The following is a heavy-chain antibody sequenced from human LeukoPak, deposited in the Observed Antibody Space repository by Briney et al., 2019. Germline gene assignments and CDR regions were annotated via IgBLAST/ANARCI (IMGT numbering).Heavy chain of an antibody. CDR2: IFSGGTT. J-gene: IGHJ6*02. V-gene: IGHV3-53*01. CDR3: AREGNYYDMDV. Sequence: GGSLRLSCAASGFTVSSNYMSWVRQAPGKGLEWVSVIFSGGTTYYADSVKGRFTISRDNSKNTLYLQMNSLRAEDTAVYYCAREGNYYDMDVWGQGTMVTVSS. CDR1: GFTVSSNY.